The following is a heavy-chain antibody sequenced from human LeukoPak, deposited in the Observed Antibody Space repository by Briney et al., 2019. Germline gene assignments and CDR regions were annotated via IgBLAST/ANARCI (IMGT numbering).Heavy chain of an antibody. V-gene: IGHV4-34*01. D-gene: IGHD2-21*02. CDR1: GGSLSGYY. J-gene: IGHJ4*02. Sequence: SETLSLTCAVYGGSLSGYYWTWIRQPPGKGLEWIGEINHSGGTNYNPSLKSRVTILADKSKNQFSLKLRSVTAADTAVYYCARGHPLLDYWGQGTLVTVSS. CDR3: ARGHPLLDY. CDR2: INHSGGT.